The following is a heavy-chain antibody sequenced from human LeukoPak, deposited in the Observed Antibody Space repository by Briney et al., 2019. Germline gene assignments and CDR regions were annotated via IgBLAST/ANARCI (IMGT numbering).Heavy chain of an antibody. J-gene: IGHJ4*02. CDR2: ITSSGSII. CDR3: ARSGLPGIAVAADFDY. CDR1: GFTFSSYE. Sequence: GGSPRLSCAASGFTFSSYEMNWVRQAPGKGLEWVSYITSSGSIIYYADSVKGRFTISRDNAKNSLFLQMNSLRAEDTAVYYCARSGLPGIAVAADFDYWGQGTLVTVSS. V-gene: IGHV3-48*03. D-gene: IGHD6-19*01.